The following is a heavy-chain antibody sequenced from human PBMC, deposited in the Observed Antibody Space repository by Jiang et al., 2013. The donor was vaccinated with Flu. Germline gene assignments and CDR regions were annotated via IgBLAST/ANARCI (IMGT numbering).Heavy chain of an antibody. V-gene: IGHV4-39*01. D-gene: IGHD3-22*01. CDR3: ARHRRGSSGYTWFDP. Sequence: SLKSRVTISVDTSKNQFSLKLSSVTAADTAVYYCARHRRGSSGYTWFDPWGQGTLVTVSS. J-gene: IGHJ5*02.